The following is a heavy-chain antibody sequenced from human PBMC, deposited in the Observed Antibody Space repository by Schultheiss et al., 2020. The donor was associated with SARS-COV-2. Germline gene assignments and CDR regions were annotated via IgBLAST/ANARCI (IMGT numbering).Heavy chain of an antibody. J-gene: IGHJ2*01. V-gene: IGHV4-34*01. Sequence: SETLSLTCVVYGGSFSGNYWSWIRQPPGKGLEWIGEINQSGSTNYSPSLKSRVTISVDTSKNQFSLKLNSVTAADTAVYYCARGRYCSSTSCYWGWYFDLWGRGTLVTVSS. CDR2: INQSGST. D-gene: IGHD2-2*01. CDR3: ARGRYCSSTSCYWGWYFDL. CDR1: GGSFSGNY.